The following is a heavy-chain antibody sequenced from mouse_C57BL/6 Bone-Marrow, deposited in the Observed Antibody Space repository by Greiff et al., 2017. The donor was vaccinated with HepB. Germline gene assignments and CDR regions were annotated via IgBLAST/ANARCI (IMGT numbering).Heavy chain of an antibody. J-gene: IGHJ4*01. D-gene: IGHD4-1*01. V-gene: IGHV1-63*01. CDR2: IYPGGGYT. CDR1: GYTFTNYW. Sequence: QVQLQQSGAELVRPGTSVKMSCKASGYTFTNYWIGWAKQRPGHGLEWIGDIYPGGGYTNYNEKFKGNATLTADKSSSTAYMQFSSLTSEDSAIYYCARTNFYYAMDYWGQGTSVTVSS. CDR3: ARTNFYYAMDY.